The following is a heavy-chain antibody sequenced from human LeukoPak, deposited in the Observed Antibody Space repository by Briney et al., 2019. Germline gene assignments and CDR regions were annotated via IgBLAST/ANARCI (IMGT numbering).Heavy chain of an antibody. CDR1: GFTFNSYA. D-gene: IGHD6-13*01. Sequence: GGSLRLSCAASGFTFNSYAMSWVRQAPGKGLEWVSAISGSGGSTYYADSVKGRFTISRDNSKNALYLQMNSLRAEDTAVYYCAKDLREQQLVDYWGQGTLVTVSS. CDR3: AKDLREQQLVDY. CDR2: ISGSGGST. J-gene: IGHJ4*02. V-gene: IGHV3-23*01.